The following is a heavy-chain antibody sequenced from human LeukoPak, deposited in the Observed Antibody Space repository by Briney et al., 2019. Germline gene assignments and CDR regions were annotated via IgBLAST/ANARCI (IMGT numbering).Heavy chain of an antibody. Sequence: GASVRVSCKASGGTFSSYAISWVRQAPGQGLEWMGWINPNSGGTHYAQKFQGRVALTRDTSISTAYMELSRLTSDDAAVYYCARGAARDSSGWYDYWGQGTLVTVSS. V-gene: IGHV1-2*02. CDR1: GGTFSSYA. D-gene: IGHD6-19*01. J-gene: IGHJ4*02. CDR2: INPNSGGT. CDR3: ARGAARDSSGWYDY.